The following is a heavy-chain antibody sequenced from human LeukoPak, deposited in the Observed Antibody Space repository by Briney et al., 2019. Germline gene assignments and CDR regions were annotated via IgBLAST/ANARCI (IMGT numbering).Heavy chain of an antibody. V-gene: IGHV4-61*08. CDR1: GGSISSGGYY. Sequence: SQTLSLTCTVSGGSISSGGYYWSWIRQPPGKGLEWIGYIYYSGTTNYNPSLRSRVTISVDTSKNQFPLKLSSVTAADTAVYFCARQVGATFDYWGQGALVTVSS. J-gene: IGHJ4*02. D-gene: IGHD1-26*01. CDR2: IYYSGTT. CDR3: ARQVGATFDY.